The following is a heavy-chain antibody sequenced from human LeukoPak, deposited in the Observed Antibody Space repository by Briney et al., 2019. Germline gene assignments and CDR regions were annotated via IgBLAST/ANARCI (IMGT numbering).Heavy chain of an antibody. CDR1: GGSISGSTFY. CDR2: IYYTGTT. CDR3: ARRGTSHWPSEY. Sequence: PSETLSLTCTVSGGSISGSTFYWGWIRQPPGMGLEWIGSIYYTGTTYYNPSLKSRVTISVDTSNNRYSLKLSSVTGADAAVYHCARRGTSHWPSEYWGQGTLVTVSS. D-gene: IGHD2-2*01. V-gene: IGHV4-39*01. J-gene: IGHJ4*02.